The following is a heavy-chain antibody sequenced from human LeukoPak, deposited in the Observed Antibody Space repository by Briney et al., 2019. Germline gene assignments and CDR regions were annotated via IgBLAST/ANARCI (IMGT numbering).Heavy chain of an antibody. Sequence: PGGSLRLSCAASGFTFSSYEMNWVRQAPGKGLEWVSYISSSGSTIYYADSVEGRFTISRDNAKNSLYLQMNSLRAEDTAVYYCARTPGGSLDAFDIWGQGTMVTVSS. CDR2: ISSSGSTI. D-gene: IGHD3-16*01. CDR3: ARTPGGSLDAFDI. V-gene: IGHV3-48*03. J-gene: IGHJ3*02. CDR1: GFTFSSYE.